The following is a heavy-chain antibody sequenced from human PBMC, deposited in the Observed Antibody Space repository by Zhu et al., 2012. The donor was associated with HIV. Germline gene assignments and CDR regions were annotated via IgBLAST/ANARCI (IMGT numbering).Heavy chain of an antibody. Sequence: QVQLQESGPGLVKPSETLSLTCTVSNDSISIDYFYWSWIRQPPGKGLEWIGSVYYSGITYYNSPLQSRVSVSVDTSKNQFILKLASVTAADTALYWCARRTAAAFDIWGQGIRVTVSS. CDR2: VYYSGIT. D-gene: IGHD6-13*01. CDR3: ARRTAAAFDI. V-gene: IGHV4-39*01. CDR1: NDSISIDYFY. J-gene: IGHJ4*02.